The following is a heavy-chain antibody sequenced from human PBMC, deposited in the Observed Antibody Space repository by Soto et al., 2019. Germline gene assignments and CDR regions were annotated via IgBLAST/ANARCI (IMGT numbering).Heavy chain of an antibody. Sequence: VQLVESGGGVVQPGRSLRLSCAASGFTFSSYGMHWVRQAPGKGLEWVAVIWYDGSNKYYADSVKGRFTISRDNSKNTLYLQMNSLRAEDTAVYYCAGSYSSSSMDYWGQGTLVTVSS. J-gene: IGHJ4*02. CDR1: GFTFSSYG. CDR2: IWYDGSNK. V-gene: IGHV3-33*01. D-gene: IGHD6-6*01. CDR3: AGSYSSSSMDY.